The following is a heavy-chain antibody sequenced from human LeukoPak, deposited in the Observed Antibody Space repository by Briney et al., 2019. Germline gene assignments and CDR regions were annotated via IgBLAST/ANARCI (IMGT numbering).Heavy chain of an antibody. V-gene: IGHV4-34*01. J-gene: IGHJ4*02. D-gene: IGHD1-26*01. CDR3: AREAGATTTYYFDY. CDR2: INHSRST. Sequence: SETLSLTCAVYGGSFSCYYWSWIRQPPGKGLECIGKINHSRSTNYNPSLKSRVTISVDTSKNQFSLKLSSVTAADTAVYYCAREAGATTTYYFDYWGQGTLVTVSS. CDR1: GGSFSCYY.